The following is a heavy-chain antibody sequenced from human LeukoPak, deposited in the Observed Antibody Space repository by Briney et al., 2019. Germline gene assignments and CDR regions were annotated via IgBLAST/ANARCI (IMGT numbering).Heavy chain of an antibody. Sequence: SETLSLTCTVSGDSVSSNTYCWGWIRQSPGKGLEWVGTLYYSGTTAYNPSLRSRVAMPVDTSKNHFTLKLTSVTAADTAVYYCARLSKGRFFDYIFDFWGHGTLVTVSS. J-gene: IGHJ4*01. V-gene: IGHV4-39*02. CDR1: GDSVSSNTYC. CDR3: ARLSKGRFFDYIFDF. CDR2: LYYSGTT. D-gene: IGHD3-9*01.